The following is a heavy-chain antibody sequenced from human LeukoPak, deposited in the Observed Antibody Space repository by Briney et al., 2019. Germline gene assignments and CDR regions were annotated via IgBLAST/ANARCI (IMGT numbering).Heavy chain of an antibody. Sequence: GASLKVSCKASRYTFTSYGISSVRQAPGQGLAWMGWICASNGNTNYAQKLQGRVTMTTDTSTSTAYMELRSLRSDDTAVYYCARDPPERVYYYGSGSYYNSADYWGQGTLVTVSS. CDR1: RYTFTSYG. V-gene: IGHV1-18*01. CDR2: ICASNGNT. D-gene: IGHD3-10*01. CDR3: ARDPPERVYYYGSGSYYNSADY. J-gene: IGHJ4*02.